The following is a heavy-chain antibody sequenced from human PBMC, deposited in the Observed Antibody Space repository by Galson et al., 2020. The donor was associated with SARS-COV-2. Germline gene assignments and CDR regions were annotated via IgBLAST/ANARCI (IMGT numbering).Heavy chain of an antibody. CDR3: ARDKTVTTFYYCYMDV. V-gene: IGHV4-34*01. Sequence: SETLSLTCAVYGGSFSGYYWSWIRQPPGKGLEWIGEINHSGSTNYNPSLKSRVTLPVDTPKNQLSLKLSSVTAADTAVYYCARDKTVTTFYYCYMDVWGKGTTVTVSS. J-gene: IGHJ6*03. CDR1: GGSFSGYY. CDR2: INHSGST. D-gene: IGHD4-4*01.